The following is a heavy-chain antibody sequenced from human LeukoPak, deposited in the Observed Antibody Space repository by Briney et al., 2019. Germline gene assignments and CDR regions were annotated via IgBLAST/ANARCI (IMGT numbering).Heavy chain of an antibody. CDR3: AKADSGYDYRPPIFDY. D-gene: IGHD5-12*01. CDR1: GFTFSSYA. CDR2: ISNTGSAT. Sequence: GGSLRLSCAASGFTFSSYAMSWVRQAPGKGLEWVSTISNTGSATYYADSVKGRFTISRDNPKNTLYLQMNSLRAEDTAVYYCAKADSGYDYRPPIFDYWGQGTLVTVSS. J-gene: IGHJ4*02. V-gene: IGHV3-23*01.